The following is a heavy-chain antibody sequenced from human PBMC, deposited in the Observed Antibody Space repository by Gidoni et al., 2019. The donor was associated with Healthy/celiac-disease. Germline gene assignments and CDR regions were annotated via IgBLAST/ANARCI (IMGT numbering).Heavy chain of an antibody. D-gene: IGHD3-10*01. V-gene: IGHV3-30*18. CDR3: AKGVNYYGSGSYYETLDY. CDR2: ISYDGSNK. CDR1: GFTFSSYG. Sequence: QVQLVESGGGVVQPGRSLRLSCAASGFTFSSYGMHWVRQAPGKGLEWVAVISYDGSNKYYADSVKGRFTISRDNSKNTLYLQMNSLRAEDTAVYYCAKGVNYYGSGSYYETLDYWGQGTLVTVSS. J-gene: IGHJ4*02.